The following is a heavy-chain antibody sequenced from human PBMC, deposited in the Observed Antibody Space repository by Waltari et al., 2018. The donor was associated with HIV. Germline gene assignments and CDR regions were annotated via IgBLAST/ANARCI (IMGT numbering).Heavy chain of an antibody. V-gene: IGHV7-4-1*02. CDR3: ARDPRFGVVTFYYMDV. D-gene: IGHD3-3*01. CDR1: GYTFTSYG. J-gene: IGHJ6*03. CDR2: INTNTGNP. Sequence: QVQLVQSGSELKKPGASVKVSCKASGYTFTSYGMNWVRQAPGQGLEWMGWINTNTGNPAYAQDFTGRFVFSLDTSVSTAYLQISSLKAEDTAVYYCARDPRFGVVTFYYMDVWGKGTTVTVSS.